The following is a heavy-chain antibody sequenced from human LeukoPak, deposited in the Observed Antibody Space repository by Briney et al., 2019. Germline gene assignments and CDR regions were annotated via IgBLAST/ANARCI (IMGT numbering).Heavy chain of an antibody. D-gene: IGHD3-10*01. CDR2: IRYDGSNK. CDR1: GFTFSSYG. Sequence: GGSLRLSCAASGFTFSSYGMHWVRQAPGQGLEWVAFIRYDGSNKYYADSVRGRFTISRDNSKNTLYLQMNSLRAEDTVMYYCAKKDGGRGEGTFDYWGQGTLVTVSS. V-gene: IGHV3-30*02. CDR3: AKKDGGRGEGTFDY. J-gene: IGHJ4*02.